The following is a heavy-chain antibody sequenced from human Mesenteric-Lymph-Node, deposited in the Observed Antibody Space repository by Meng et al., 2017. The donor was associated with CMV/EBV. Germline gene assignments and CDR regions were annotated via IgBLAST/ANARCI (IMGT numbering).Heavy chain of an antibody. Sequence: SGRSIISGGYYWSWIRQRPGQGLEWIGYVYHTGATYYNPSLKGRVSMSADTSKNLFSMQMTSVTAADTAVYYCARDFGSNENFFDPWGQGTLVTVSS. CDR1: GRSIISGGYY. CDR3: ARDFGSNENFFDP. D-gene: IGHD3-3*01. CDR2: VYHTGAT. V-gene: IGHV4-31*02. J-gene: IGHJ5*02.